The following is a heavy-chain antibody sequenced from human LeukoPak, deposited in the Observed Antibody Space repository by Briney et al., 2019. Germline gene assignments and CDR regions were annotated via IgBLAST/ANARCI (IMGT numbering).Heavy chain of an antibody. V-gene: IGHV3-21*01. Sequence: GGSARLSCAASGFTFSSYAMSWVRQAPGKGLEWVSSISCVGSHIYYTDSVKGRFTISRDNAKNSLCLQMNSLRAEDTAVYYCARGPQAGSKYYFDYWGQGTLVSVSS. J-gene: IGHJ4*02. CDR2: ISCVGSHI. D-gene: IGHD4-11*01. CDR1: GFTFSSYA. CDR3: ARGPQAGSKYYFDY.